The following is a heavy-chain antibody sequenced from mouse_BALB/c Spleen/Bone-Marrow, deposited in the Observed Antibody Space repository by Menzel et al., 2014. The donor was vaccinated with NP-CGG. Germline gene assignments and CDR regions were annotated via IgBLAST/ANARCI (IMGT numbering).Heavy chain of an antibody. J-gene: IGHJ3*01. CDR3: ARNGNYGAWFAY. CDR2: IDPANGNT. CDR1: GFNNKDTY. V-gene: IGHV14-3*02. Sequence: VQLQQSGAELVKPGASVKLSCTASGFNNKDTYMHWVKQRPEQGLEWIGRIDPANGNTKYDPKFQGKATITADTSSNTAYLQLSSLTSEDTAVYYCARNGNYGAWFAYWGQGTLVTVSA. D-gene: IGHD2-1*01.